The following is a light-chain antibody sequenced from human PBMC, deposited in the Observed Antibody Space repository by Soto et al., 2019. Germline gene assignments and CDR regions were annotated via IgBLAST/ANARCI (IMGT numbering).Light chain of an antibody. CDR3: NSHSRASPYV. V-gene: IGLV2-18*02. CDR2: EVS. Sequence: TSSDIGSYNRVYWYQQPPGTAPKLMIYEVSNRPSGVPDRFCGSKCGNPAYLTISGLKHEDEDDYYCNSHSRASPYVFGTGPNVTVL. J-gene: IGLJ1*01. CDR1: SSDIGSYNR.